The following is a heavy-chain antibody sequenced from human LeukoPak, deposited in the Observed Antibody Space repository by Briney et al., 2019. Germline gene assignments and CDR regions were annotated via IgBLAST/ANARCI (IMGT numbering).Heavy chain of an antibody. CDR2: VYPGDSNT. J-gene: IGHJ3*02. V-gene: IGHV5-51*01. CDR3: ARHARYGSYLDAFDS. Sequence: GESLKISCKGSGYSFSIYWIGWVRQMPGKGLEWVGSVYPGDSNTIYSPSFQGQVTISADKSISPAYLQWSSLKASDTAMYYCARHARYGSYLDAFDSWGQGTMVTVSS. D-gene: IGHD3-10*01. CDR1: GYSFSIYW.